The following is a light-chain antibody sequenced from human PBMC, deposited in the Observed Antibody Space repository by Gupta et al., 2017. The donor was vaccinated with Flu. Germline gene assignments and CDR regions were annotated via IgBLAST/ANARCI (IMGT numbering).Light chain of an antibody. CDR2: DDI. Sequence: SSVSTHPPSLSVAPGQTPSITCGGNNIGSKSVPWYQQKPGQAPVVVVCDDIDRPSGRPERCSGANKGDTATLTISRGEEGDEADDYCRVWDSSSEHPGVFGGGTKLTVL. CDR1: NIGSKS. CDR3: RVWDSSSEHPGV. V-gene: IGLV3-21*02. J-gene: IGLJ3*02.